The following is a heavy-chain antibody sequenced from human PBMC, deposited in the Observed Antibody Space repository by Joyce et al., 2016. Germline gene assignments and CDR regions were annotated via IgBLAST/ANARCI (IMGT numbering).Heavy chain of an antibody. Sequence: QVQLQESGPGLVKPSQTLSLTCTVSGGSISSGGYYWNWIRQYPGKGLEWIGYIHYSGSAYHNPSLKSRITISVDTSKNQFSLKLSSVTAADTAVYYCARVDAARGIATAQPLYWGQGTLVTVSS. CDR1: GGSISSGGYY. V-gene: IGHV4-31*03. J-gene: IGHJ4*02. D-gene: IGHD3-9*01. CDR2: IHYSGSA. CDR3: ARVDAARGIATAQPLY.